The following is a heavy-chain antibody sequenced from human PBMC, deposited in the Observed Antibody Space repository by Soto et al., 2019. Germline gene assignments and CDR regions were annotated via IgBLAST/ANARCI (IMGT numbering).Heavy chain of an antibody. Sequence: ASVKVSCKASGYTFTIYAMHWVRQAPGQRLEWMGWINAGNGNTKYSQKFQGRVTITRDTSASTAYMELSSLRSEDTAVYYCARDGYSSGWYYYYMDVWGKGTTVTVSS. CDR3: ARDGYSSGWYYYYMDV. V-gene: IGHV1-3*01. J-gene: IGHJ6*03. CDR1: GYTFTIYA. CDR2: INAGNGNT. D-gene: IGHD6-19*01.